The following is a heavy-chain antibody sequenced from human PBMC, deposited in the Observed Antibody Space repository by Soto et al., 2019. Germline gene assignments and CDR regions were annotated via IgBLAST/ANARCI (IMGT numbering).Heavy chain of an antibody. CDR3: ASVVVNGGMSSG. J-gene: IGHJ6*04. D-gene: IGHD2-21*01. CDR2: IYYSGST. CDR1: GGSISRGGYS. V-gene: IGHV4-31*03. Sequence: PLETLSLDCPVTGGSISRGGYSWSWIRQHPGKGLEWIGYIYYSGSTYYNPSLKSRVTISVDTSKNQFSLKLSSVTAADTAVYYCASVVVNGGMSSGWGKGTTVIVPS.